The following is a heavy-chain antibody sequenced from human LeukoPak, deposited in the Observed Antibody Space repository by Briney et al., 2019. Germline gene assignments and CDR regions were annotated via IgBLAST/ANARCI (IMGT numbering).Heavy chain of an antibody. Sequence: PGGSLRLSCAASGFSFISCGMHWVRQAPGKGLEWVGVISDDGRSKDYADSVKGRFTISRDNSKDTLYLQMNGLRDEDTAVYYCAKRPSDYGDYVSYFDFWGQGTLVTVSS. D-gene: IGHD4-17*01. CDR1: GFSFISCG. CDR3: AKRPSDYGDYVSYFDF. CDR2: ISDDGRSK. J-gene: IGHJ4*02. V-gene: IGHV3-30*18.